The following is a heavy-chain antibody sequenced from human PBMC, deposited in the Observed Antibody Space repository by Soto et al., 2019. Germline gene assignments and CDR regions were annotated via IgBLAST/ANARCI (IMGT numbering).Heavy chain of an antibody. CDR1: GFAFSTYA. D-gene: IGHD4-17*01. CDR2: ITKSGETT. J-gene: IGHJ3*02. Sequence: GGSLRLSCAASGFAFSTYAMNWVRQAPGKGLEWVSAITKSGETTYYAESVRGRFAISRDNSINTLFLQMSNLRTEDTAVYYCAHPRGYGVFDAVDIWGQGTMVTVSS. CDR3: AHPRGYGVFDAVDI. V-gene: IGHV3-23*01.